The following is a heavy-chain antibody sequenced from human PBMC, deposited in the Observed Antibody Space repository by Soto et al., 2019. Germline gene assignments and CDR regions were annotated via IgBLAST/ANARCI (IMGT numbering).Heavy chain of an antibody. D-gene: IGHD3-10*01. V-gene: IGHV1-69*01. J-gene: IGHJ6*02. CDR3: AAELGFGKLSVV. CDR1: GDTFKNCV. CDR2: IFPLFGTT. Sequence: QVQVVQSGLEVRRPGSSVKVSCKASGDTFKNCVISWVRQAPGQGLEGMGGIFPLFGTTDFAQRFQGRLTITTDESTTTAYMELSRLRSEDTATYYCAAELGFGKLSVVWGQGTTVIVSS.